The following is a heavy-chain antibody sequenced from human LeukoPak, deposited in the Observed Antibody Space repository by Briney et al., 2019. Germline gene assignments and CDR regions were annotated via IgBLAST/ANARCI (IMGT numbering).Heavy chain of an antibody. D-gene: IGHD1-26*01. CDR2: MNPNSGNT. V-gene: IGHV1-8*01. CDR1: GYTFTSYD. Sequence: ASVKVSCKASGYTFTSYDINWVRQATGQGLEWMGWMNPNSGNTGYAQKFQGRVTMTRNTSISTAYMELSSLRSEEAAVYYCARGNIVGATKASHWGQGTLVTVSS. J-gene: IGHJ4*02. CDR3: ARGNIVGATKASH.